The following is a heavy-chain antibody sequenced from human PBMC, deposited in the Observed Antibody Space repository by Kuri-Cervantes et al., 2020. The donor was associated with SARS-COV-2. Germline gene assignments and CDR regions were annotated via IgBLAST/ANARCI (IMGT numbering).Heavy chain of an antibody. V-gene: IGHV4-31*03. CDR3: AREGSGWYGEDYYYYGMDV. CDR1: GGSISSGGYY. CDR2: IYYSGST. D-gene: IGHD6-19*01. J-gene: IGHJ6*02. Sequence: SETLSLTCTVSGGSISSGGYYWSWIRQHPGKGLEWIGYIYYSGSTYYNPSLKSRVTISVDTSKNQFSLKLSSVTAADTAVYYCAREGSGWYGEDYYYYGMDVWGQGTTVTVSS.